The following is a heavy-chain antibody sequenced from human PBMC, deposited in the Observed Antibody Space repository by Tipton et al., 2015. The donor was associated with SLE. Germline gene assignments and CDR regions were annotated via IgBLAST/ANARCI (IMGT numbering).Heavy chain of an antibody. V-gene: IGHV4-34*01. CDR2: INHSGST. J-gene: IGHJ4*02. D-gene: IGHD6-6*01. CDR1: GGSFSGYY. Sequence: GSLRLSCAVYGGSFSGYYWSWIRQPPGKGLEWIGEINHSGSTNYNPSLKSRVTISVDTSKNQFSLKLSSVTAADTAVYYCARRVYSSSSAFDYWGQGTLVTVSS. CDR3: ARRVYSSSSAFDY.